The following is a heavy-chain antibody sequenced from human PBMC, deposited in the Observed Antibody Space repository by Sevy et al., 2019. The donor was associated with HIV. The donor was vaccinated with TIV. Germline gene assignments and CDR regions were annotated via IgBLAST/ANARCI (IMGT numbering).Heavy chain of an antibody. D-gene: IGHD1-26*01. CDR2: IKSQRYGGTT. V-gene: IGHV3-49*04. J-gene: IGHJ4*02. CDR3: TRWSGSQSIFDY. Sequence: GESLKIYCTASGFTFGDYAMSWVRQAPGKGLEWISVIKSQRYGGTTGNAASVKGRFTISRDDSKSIAYLQMNNLKTEDTAVYYCTRWSGSQSIFDYWAQGTLVTVSS. CDR1: GFTFGDYA.